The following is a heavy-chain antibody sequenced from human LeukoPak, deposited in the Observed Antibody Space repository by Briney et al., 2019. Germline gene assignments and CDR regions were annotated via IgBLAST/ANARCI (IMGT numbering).Heavy chain of an antibody. CDR1: GFSFRNSW. J-gene: IGHJ4*02. CDR3: AREGPTGYCSGGSCYGDPYFDY. V-gene: IGHV3-23*01. Sequence: GGSLRLSCAASGFSFRNSWMSWVLQAPGKGLDWVSAISGSCGSTYYADPVKGRFTISRDNSKNTLYLQMNSLRAEDTAVYYCAREGPTGYCSGGSCYGDPYFDYWGQGTLVTVSS. D-gene: IGHD2-15*01. CDR2: ISGSCGST.